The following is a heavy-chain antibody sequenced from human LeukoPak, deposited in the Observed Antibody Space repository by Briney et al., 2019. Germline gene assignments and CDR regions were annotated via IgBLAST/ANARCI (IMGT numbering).Heavy chain of an antibody. CDR2: MNPNSGNT. Sequence: ASVKVSCKASGYTFTSYDINWVRQAPGQGLEWVGWMNPNSGNTGSAQKVQGRVTITMNISMSTAYMELSSLTSEDTAVYYCARIFYRRSDYHYYYMDVWGEGTTVTV. V-gene: IGHV1-8*01. CDR3: ARIFYRRSDYHYYYMDV. D-gene: IGHD3-16*02. CDR1: GYTFTSYD. J-gene: IGHJ6*03.